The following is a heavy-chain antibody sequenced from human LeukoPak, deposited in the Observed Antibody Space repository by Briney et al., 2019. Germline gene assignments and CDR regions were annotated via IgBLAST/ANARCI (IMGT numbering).Heavy chain of an antibody. CDR2: IKQDGSEK. CDR1: GFTFSSYG. Sequence: GGSLRLSCAASGFTFSSYGMHRVRQAPGKGLEWVANIKQDGSEKYYVDSVKGRFTISRDNAKNSLYLQMNSLRAEDTAVYYCASLKYYYDSSDYYYFDYWGQGTLVTVSS. CDR3: ASLKYYYDSSDYYYFDY. D-gene: IGHD3-22*01. J-gene: IGHJ4*02. V-gene: IGHV3-7*01.